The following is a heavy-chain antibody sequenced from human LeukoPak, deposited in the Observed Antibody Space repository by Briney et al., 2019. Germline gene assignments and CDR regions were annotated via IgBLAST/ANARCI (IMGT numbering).Heavy chain of an antibody. J-gene: IGHJ3*02. CDR2: IKQDGSEK. CDR1: GFTFSSYE. V-gene: IGHV3-7*01. D-gene: IGHD2-15*01. CDR3: ARGYCSGGSCYFGEAFDI. Sequence: RGSLRLSCAASGFTFSSYEMNWVRQAPGKGLEWVANIKQDGSEKYYVDSVKGRFTISRDNAKNSLYLQMNSLRAEDTAVYYCARGYCSGGSCYFGEAFDIWGQGTRVTVSS.